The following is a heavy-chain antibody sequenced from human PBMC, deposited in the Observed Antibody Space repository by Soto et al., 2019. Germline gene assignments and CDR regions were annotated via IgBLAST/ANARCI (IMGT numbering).Heavy chain of an antibody. Sequence: SVKVSCKASGDTFSSYAISWVRQAPGQGLEWMGGIIPFFDTANYAQQFQGRVTITADESTSTAYMELSSLRSEDTAVYYCARHDCISSSCDYYYYYVMDVWGQGTTVTVSS. CDR1: GDTFSSYA. J-gene: IGHJ6*02. CDR3: ARHDCISSSCDYYYYYVMDV. V-gene: IGHV1-69*13. CDR2: IIPFFDTA. D-gene: IGHD2-2*01.